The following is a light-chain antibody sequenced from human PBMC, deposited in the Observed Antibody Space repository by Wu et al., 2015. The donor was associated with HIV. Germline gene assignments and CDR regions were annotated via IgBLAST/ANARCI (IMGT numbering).Light chain of an antibody. V-gene: IGKV3-20*01. CDR1: QSISNNF. CDR3: QQYGNSPWT. J-gene: IGKJ1*01. Sequence: EIVLTQFPGTLSLSPGERAILSCRASQSISNNFLAWYQQNPGQPPRLLIYGASTTTTDIPDRFRGSGSGTEFTLIITRLEPEDFAEYYCQQYGNSPWTFGQGTRVEIK. CDR2: GAS.